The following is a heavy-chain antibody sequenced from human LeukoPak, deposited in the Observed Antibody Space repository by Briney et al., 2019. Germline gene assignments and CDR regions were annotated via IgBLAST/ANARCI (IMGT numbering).Heavy chain of an antibody. D-gene: IGHD6-13*01. CDR3: ARDSSSWGFDP. Sequence: GGSLRLSCAASGFTFSSYWMSWFRQAPGKGLEWVSSISSSSSYIYYADSVKGRFTISRDNAKNSLYLQMNSLRAEDTAVYYCARDSSSWGFDPWGQGTLVTVSS. CDR2: ISSSSSYI. V-gene: IGHV3-21*01. J-gene: IGHJ5*02. CDR1: GFTFSSYW.